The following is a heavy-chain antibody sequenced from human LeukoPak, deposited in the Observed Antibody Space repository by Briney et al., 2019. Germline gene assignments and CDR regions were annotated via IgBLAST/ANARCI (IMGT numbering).Heavy chain of an antibody. J-gene: IGHJ4*02. CDR1: AFSFSTYS. V-gene: IGHV3-48*02. CDR2: ISGSGSTI. D-gene: IGHD3-10*01. Sequence: GGSLRLSCTASAFSFSTYSMNWVRQTPGKGLEWVSYISGSGSTIHYADSVKGRFTLSRDIATNSLYLQMNSLRDEDTAVYYCARDNYGPGSYFDYWGQGTLVTVSS. CDR3: ARDNYGPGSYFDY.